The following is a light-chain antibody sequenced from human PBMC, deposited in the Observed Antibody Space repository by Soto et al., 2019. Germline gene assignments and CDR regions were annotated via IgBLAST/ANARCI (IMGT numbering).Light chain of an antibody. J-gene: IGLJ3*02. CDR3: SSYAGSNNWV. V-gene: IGLV2-8*01. CDR1: SSDVGGYNY. CDR2: EVS. Sequence: SALTQPPSASGSPGQSVTISCTGTSSDVGGYNYVSWYQQHPGKAPKLMIYEVSKRPSGVPDRFSGSKSGNTASLTVSGLQAEDEAEYYCSSYAGSNNWVFGGGTKVTVL.